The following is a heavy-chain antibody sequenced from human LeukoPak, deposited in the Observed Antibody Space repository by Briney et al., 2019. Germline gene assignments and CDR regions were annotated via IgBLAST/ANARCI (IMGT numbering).Heavy chain of an antibody. CDR3: ARTELYYYYYMDV. Sequence: GGSLRLSCAASGFTFSSYWMSWVRQAPGKGLEWVANIKQDGSEKYYVDSVKGRFTISRDNARNSLYLQMNSLRAEDTAVYYCARTELYYYYYMDVWGKGTTVTVSS. CDR1: GFTFSSYW. D-gene: IGHD1-14*01. J-gene: IGHJ6*03. V-gene: IGHV3-7*01. CDR2: IKQDGSEK.